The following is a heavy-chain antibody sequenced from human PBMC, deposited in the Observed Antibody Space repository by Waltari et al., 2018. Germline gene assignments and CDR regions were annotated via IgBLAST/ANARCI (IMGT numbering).Heavy chain of an antibody. J-gene: IGHJ5*02. V-gene: IGHV1-2*07. CDR3: ARGSFDYDVSGWFDP. CDR1: GYIFTCQF. D-gene: IGHD3-22*01. Sequence: QVQLVQPGAALKKTGDSVKVSCQTSGYIFTCQFLPWVRQAPGQGLEWLGWINPDSGYAKYKDGLEGRVTLTRDTYTTTAYMEMKRLRSDDTAVYYCARGSFDYDVSGWFDPWGQGTLISVSS. CDR2: INPDSGYA.